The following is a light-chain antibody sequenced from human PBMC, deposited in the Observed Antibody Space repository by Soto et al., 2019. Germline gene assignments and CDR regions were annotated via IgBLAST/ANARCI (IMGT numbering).Light chain of an antibody. V-gene: IGLV2-14*01. CDR2: EVS. J-gene: IGLJ1*01. CDR3: DSYTSSRAYV. CDR1: SSDVGGYNY. Sequence: QSALTQPASVSGSPGQSITISCTGTSSDVGGYNYVSWYQQHPGKAPKLMIYEVSDRPSGVSNRFSGSKSGNTASLTISGLQAEDEAYYYCDSYTSSRAYVFGIGTKVTVL.